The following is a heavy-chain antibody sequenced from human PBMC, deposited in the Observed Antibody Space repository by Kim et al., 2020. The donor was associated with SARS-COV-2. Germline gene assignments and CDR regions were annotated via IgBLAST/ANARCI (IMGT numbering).Heavy chain of an antibody. CDR1: GFTFSDYW. J-gene: IGHJ4*02. CDR3: GRDLFGLRDY. Sequence: GGSLRLSCAASGFTFSDYWMHWVRHAPGKGLVWVSHISPDETRTNYADSLKGRFTISRDNAKKTLYLQMNSLTADDTAVYYCGRDLFGLRDYCGQGTLVTVSA. V-gene: IGHV3-74*01. D-gene: IGHD3-10*01. CDR2: ISPDETRT.